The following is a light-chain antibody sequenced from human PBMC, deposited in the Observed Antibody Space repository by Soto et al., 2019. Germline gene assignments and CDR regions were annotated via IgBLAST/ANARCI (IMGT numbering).Light chain of an antibody. J-gene: IGKJ4*01. Sequence: EVVMTQSPATLSVSPGETATLSCRASQSVSTHVAWFQQKPGQVPRLLIYGPSTRAAGIPAKFSGSGSGTEFTLTLTYLQSEDFAVYYCQQYNKWPLTFGGGTRVEI. V-gene: IGKV3-15*01. CDR3: QQYNKWPLT. CDR2: GPS. CDR1: QSVSTH.